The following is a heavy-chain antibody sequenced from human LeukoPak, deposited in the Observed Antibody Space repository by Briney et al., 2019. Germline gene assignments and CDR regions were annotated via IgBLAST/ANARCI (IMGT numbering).Heavy chain of an antibody. J-gene: IGHJ4*02. Sequence: GGSLRLSCAASGFTFSSYAMSWVRQAPGKGLEWVSVISGSGGSTYYADSVKGRFTISRDNSKNTLYLQMNSLRAEDTAVYYCAKIPTAYCSGGSCYLDYWGQGTLVTVSS. D-gene: IGHD2-15*01. CDR3: AKIPTAYCSGGSCYLDY. CDR2: ISGSGGST. V-gene: IGHV3-23*01. CDR1: GFTFSSYA.